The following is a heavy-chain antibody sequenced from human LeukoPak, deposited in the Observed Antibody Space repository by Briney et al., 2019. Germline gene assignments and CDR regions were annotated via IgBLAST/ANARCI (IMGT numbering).Heavy chain of an antibody. CDR1: GFTFDDYA. CDR3: AKASYEGAFDI. D-gene: IGHD5-12*01. V-gene: IGHV3-9*03. J-gene: IGHJ3*02. CDR2: ISWNSGSI. Sequence: GGSLRLSCAASGFTFDDYAMHWVRQAPGKGLEWVSGISWNSGSIGYADSVKGRFTISRDNAKNSLYLQMNSLRAEDMTLNYCAKASYEGAFDIWGQGTMVTVSS.